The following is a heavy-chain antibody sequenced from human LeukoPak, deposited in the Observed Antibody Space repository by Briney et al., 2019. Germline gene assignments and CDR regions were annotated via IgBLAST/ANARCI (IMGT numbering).Heavy chain of an antibody. CDR3: ATEVGGIPY. CDR2: IDPNNGGT. V-gene: IGHV1-2*02. J-gene: IGHJ4*02. CDR1: GYIFSGYY. Sequence: ASVKVSCKASGYIFSGYYMHWVRQAPGQGLEWMGWIDPNNGGTNYAQKFQGRVTMTRDTSISAAYMELSRLRSDDTAMYYCATEVGGIPYWGQGTLVTVSS. D-gene: IGHD3-16*02.